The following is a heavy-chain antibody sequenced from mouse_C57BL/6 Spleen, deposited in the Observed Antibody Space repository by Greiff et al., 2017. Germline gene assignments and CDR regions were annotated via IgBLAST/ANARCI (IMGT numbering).Heavy chain of an antibody. CDR2: IYPGSGNT. CDR3: ASSYDYDEGYFDY. J-gene: IGHJ2*01. V-gene: IGHV1-76*01. D-gene: IGHD2-4*01. Sequence: QVQLQPSGAELVRPGASVKLSCKASGYTFTDYYINWVKQRPGQGLEWIARIYPGSGNTYYNEKFKGKATLTAEKSSSTAYMQLSSLTSEDSAVYFCASSYDYDEGYFDYWGQGTTLTVSS. CDR1: GYTFTDYY.